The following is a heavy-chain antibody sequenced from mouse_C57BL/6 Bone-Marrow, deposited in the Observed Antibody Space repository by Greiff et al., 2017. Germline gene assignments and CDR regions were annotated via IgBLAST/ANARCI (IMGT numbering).Heavy chain of an antibody. CDR2: IDPSDSYT. V-gene: IGHV1-69*01. CDR3: ARSDYGSSYWYFDV. D-gene: IGHD1-1*01. Sequence: VQLQQPGAELVMPGASVKLSCKASGYTFTSYWMHWVKQRPGQGLEWIGEIDPSDSYTTYNQKFKGKSTLPVDQSSSTAYMQLISLTSEDSAVYDCARSDYGSSYWYFDVWGTGTTVTVSS. CDR1: GYTFTSYW. J-gene: IGHJ1*03.